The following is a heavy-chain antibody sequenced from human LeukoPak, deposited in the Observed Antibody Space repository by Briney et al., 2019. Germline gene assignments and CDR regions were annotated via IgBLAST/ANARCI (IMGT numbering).Heavy chain of an antibody. CDR2: ICGHGISI. CDR3: ASGGTIFGVVINLPHPLAY. Sequence: GGSLRLSCEASGFTFSNYAMSWVRQAPGKGLEWVSGICGHGISIYYADSVKGRFTISRDNSKSTLYLVMNSLRAEDTAVYYCASGGTIFGVVINLPHPLAYWDQGTLATVSS. J-gene: IGHJ4*02. V-gene: IGHV3-23*01. D-gene: IGHD3-3*01. CDR1: GFTFSNYA.